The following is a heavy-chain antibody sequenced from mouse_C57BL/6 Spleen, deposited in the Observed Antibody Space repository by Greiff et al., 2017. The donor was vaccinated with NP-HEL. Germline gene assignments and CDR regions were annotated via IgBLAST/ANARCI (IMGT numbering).Heavy chain of an antibody. V-gene: IGHV5-12*01. Sequence: EVQRVESGGGLVQPGGSLKLSCAASGFTFSDYYMYWVRQTPEKRLEWVAYISNGGGSTYYPDTVKGRFTISRDNAKNTLYLQMSRLKSEDTAMYYCARHGYDTPSFDYWGQGTTLTVSS. CDR1: GFTFSDYY. J-gene: IGHJ2*01. CDR2: ISNGGGST. CDR3: ARHGYDTPSFDY. D-gene: IGHD2-2*01.